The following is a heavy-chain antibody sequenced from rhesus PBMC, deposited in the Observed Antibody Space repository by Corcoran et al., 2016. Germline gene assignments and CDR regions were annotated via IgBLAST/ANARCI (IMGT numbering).Heavy chain of an antibody. Sequence: EVQLVETGGGLVQPGGSLKLSCAASGFTFSSYGMSWVRQAPGKGLEWVSAINSGGGSTYYADSVTGRFTISRDNSKNTLSLQMNSLRAEDTAVYYCAKALPTYYNFWTGPFDFWGQGLRVTVSS. CDR3: AKALPTYYNFWTGPFDF. CDR1: GFTFSSYG. CDR2: INSGGGST. J-gene: IGHJ3*01. D-gene: IGHD3-3*01. V-gene: IGHV3S5*01.